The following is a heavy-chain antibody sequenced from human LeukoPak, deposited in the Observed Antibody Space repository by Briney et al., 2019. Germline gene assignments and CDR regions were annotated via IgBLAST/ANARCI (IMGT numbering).Heavy chain of an antibody. Sequence: GASVKVSCKASGYTFTGYYMHWVRQAPGKGLEWMGWINPNSGGTNYAQKFQGRVTMTRDTSISTAYMELSRLRSDDTAVYYCARAYGSGSYLESPDYWGQGTLVTVSS. V-gene: IGHV1-2*02. J-gene: IGHJ4*02. CDR3: ARAYGSGSYLESPDY. CDR1: GYTFTGYY. D-gene: IGHD3-10*01. CDR2: INPNSGGT.